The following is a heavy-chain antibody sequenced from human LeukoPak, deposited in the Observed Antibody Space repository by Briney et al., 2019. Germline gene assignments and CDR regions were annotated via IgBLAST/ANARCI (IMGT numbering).Heavy chain of an antibody. CDR2: INPSGGIT. CDR3: ARDNTNSSVFDY. CDR1: GYTFSNYF. V-gene: IGHV1-46*01. D-gene: IGHD6-13*01. Sequence: ASVKVPCKASGYTFSNYFIHWVRQAPGQGLEWMGIINPSGGITRYAQKFQGRVTMTRDTSTSAVYMELSSLRSDDTAVYYCARDNTNSSVFDYWGQGTLVTVSS. J-gene: IGHJ4*02.